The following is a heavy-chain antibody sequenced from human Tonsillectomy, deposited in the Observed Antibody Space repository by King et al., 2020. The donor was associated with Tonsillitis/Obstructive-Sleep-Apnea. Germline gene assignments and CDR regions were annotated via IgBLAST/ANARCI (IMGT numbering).Heavy chain of an antibody. CDR1: GFSFSTYD. V-gene: IGHV3-23*04. CDR2: VSGSSDRT. CDR3: AARSGIYD. Sequence: VQLVESGGGLVQPGGSLRLSCAASGFSFSTYDMSWVRQAPRKGLEWVSTVSGSSDRTYYADSVKGRFTISRDNSKNTLYLQMNTLRVDDTAVYYCAARSGIYDWGQGVLVTVSS. D-gene: IGHD2-15*01. J-gene: IGHJ4*02.